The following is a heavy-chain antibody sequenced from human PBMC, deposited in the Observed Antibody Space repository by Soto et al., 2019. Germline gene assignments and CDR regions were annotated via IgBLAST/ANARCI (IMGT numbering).Heavy chain of an antibody. Sequence: EVHLVESGGALIQPGGSLRLSCAASGFAFTDAWMIWVRQAPGKGLEWVGRLKSYTDGGTSDYAAPVKGRFTVSRDDSKDPLYLQMNSLKTEDTAVYYCAKFHRGNSYANYWGQGTLVTVSS. D-gene: IGHD3-16*01. V-gene: IGHV3-15*07. CDR3: AKFHRGNSYANY. J-gene: IGHJ4*02. CDR2: LKSYTDGGTS. CDR1: GFAFTDAW.